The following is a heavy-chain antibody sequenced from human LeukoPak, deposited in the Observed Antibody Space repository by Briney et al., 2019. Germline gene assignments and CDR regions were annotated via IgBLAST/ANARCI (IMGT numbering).Heavy chain of an antibody. CDR1: GYTFTSYA. D-gene: IGHD2-15*01. V-gene: IGHV1-3*01. Sequence: ASVKVSCKASGYTFTSYAMHWVRQAPGQRLEWMGWINAGNGNTKYSQKFQGRVTITRDTSASTAYMELSSLRSEDTAVYYCARDLAVVVAAIGWFDPWGQGTLVTVSS. J-gene: IGHJ5*02. CDR2: INAGNGNT. CDR3: ARDLAVVVAAIGWFDP.